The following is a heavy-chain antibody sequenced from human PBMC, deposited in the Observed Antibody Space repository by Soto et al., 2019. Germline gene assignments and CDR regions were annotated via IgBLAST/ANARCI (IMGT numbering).Heavy chain of an antibody. V-gene: IGHV3-13*01. J-gene: IGHJ6*02. CDR3: SRWFGTTSYGMDV. CDR2: IGTAGDA. Sequence: PGGTLRLSCAASRCSLSTYDMHWFRQTKRRCLGWVSSIGTAGDAYYEDSVRGRFTISRENASSSFYLEMKSLRVGDTAVYFGSRWFGTTSYGMDVWGRVTTGTVAS. CDR1: RCSLSTYD. D-gene: IGHD3-10*01.